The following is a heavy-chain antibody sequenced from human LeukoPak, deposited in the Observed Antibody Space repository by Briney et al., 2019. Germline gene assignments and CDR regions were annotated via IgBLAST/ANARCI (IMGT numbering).Heavy chain of an antibody. CDR2: IYYSGGT. CDR3: ARLWDSTSSLDY. J-gene: IGHJ4*02. V-gene: IGHV4-59*08. D-gene: IGHD6-6*01. Sequence: PSETLSLTCTVSGGSISSYYWTWIRQPPEKGLGLEWIGYIYYSGGTNYNPSLKSRVTTSIDTSKNQVSLKLSSVTAADTAVYYCARLWDSTSSLDYWGQGTLVTVSS. CDR1: GGSISSYY.